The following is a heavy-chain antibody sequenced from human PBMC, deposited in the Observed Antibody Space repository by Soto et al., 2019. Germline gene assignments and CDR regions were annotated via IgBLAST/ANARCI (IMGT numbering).Heavy chain of an antibody. CDR2: IYYSGST. V-gene: IGHV4-30-4*01. D-gene: IGHD3-3*01. J-gene: IGHJ6*02. Sequence: SETLSLTSTVSGGSISSGDYYWSWIRQPPGKGLEWIGYIYYSGSTYYNPSLKSRVTISVDTSKNQFSLKLSSVTAADTAVYYCARDNILGILYGGMDVWGQGTTVTVSS. CDR3: ARDNILGILYGGMDV. CDR1: GGSISSGDYY.